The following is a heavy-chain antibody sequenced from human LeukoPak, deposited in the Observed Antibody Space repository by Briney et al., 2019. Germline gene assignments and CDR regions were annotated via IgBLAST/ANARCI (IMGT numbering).Heavy chain of an antibody. D-gene: IGHD2-2*01. V-gene: IGHV1-46*01. CDR1: GYTFTSYY. J-gene: IGHJ5*02. CDR3: AREGVPAAMFESAWFDP. CDR2: INPSGGST. Sequence: RASVKVSCKASGYTFTSYYMHWVRQAPGQGLEWMGIINPSGGSTSYAQKFQGRVTMTRDTSTSTVYMELSSLRSEDTAVYYCAREGVPAAMFESAWFDPWGQGTLVTVSS.